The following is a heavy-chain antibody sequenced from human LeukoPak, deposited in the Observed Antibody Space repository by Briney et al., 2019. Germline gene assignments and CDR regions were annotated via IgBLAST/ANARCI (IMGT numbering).Heavy chain of an antibody. J-gene: IGHJ4*02. CDR1: GFTFSNYE. CDR2: ISSTGSDI. Sequence: GGSLRLSCAASGFTFSNYEMNWVRQAPGKGLEWVSYISSTGSDIFYSDSVKGRFTISRDNARNSLYLEMKSLRAEDTAVYYCARTHGTLTGTGFDYWGQGTLVTVSS. CDR3: ARTHGTLTGTGFDY. V-gene: IGHV3-48*03. D-gene: IGHD1-20*01.